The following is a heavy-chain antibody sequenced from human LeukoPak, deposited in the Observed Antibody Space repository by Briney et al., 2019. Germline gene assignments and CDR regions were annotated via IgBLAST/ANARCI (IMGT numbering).Heavy chain of an antibody. CDR2: LYIGGNT. D-gene: IGHD5-18*01. J-gene: IGHJ4*02. CDR3: MAAAGYNYGQY. Sequence: PGGSLRLSCAASGFTVSSNYMNWVRQAPGEGLEWVSALYIGGNTYYVDSVRGRFTISRDNSKNTLYLQMNSLRAEDTAIYYCMAAAGYNYGQYWGQGTLVTVSS. CDR1: GFTVSSNY. V-gene: IGHV3-53*01.